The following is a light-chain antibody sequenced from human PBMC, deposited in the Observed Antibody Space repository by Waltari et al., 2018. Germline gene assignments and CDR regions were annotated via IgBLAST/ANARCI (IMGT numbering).Light chain of an antibody. J-gene: IGLJ2*01. CDR1: SSDVGGYKF. CDR2: DVT. Sequence: QSALTQPASVSGSPGPSITNSCTGTSSDVGGYKFVSWYQKQPGKAPKLMIFDVTYRPSGISPRFSGSKSGNTASLTISGLQADDEADYYCMSYTSSHTIIFGGGTKLTV. V-gene: IGLV2-14*03. CDR3: MSYTSSHTII.